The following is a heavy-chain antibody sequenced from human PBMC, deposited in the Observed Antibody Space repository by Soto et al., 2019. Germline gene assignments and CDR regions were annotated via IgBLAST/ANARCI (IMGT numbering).Heavy chain of an antibody. Sequence: SETLSLTCAVYGGSFSGYYWSWIRQPPGKGLEWIGEINHSGSTNYNPSLKSRVTISVDTSKNQFSLKLSSVTAADTAVYYCARGFAYYYYGMDVWGQGTTVTVSS. CDR2: INHSGST. CDR1: GGSFSGYY. CDR3: ARGFAYYYYGMDV. V-gene: IGHV4-34*01. J-gene: IGHJ6*02.